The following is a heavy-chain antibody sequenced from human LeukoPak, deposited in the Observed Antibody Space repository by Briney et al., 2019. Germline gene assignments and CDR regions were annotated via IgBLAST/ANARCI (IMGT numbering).Heavy chain of an antibody. J-gene: IGHJ3*02. D-gene: IGHD5-12*01. CDR1: GGSISSGGYY. CDR2: IYYSGST. CDR3: ARGGSGYDLAFDI. Sequence: SETLSLTCTVSGGSISSGGYYWSWIRQPPGKGLEWIGYIYYSGSTNYNPSLKSRVTISVDTSKNQFSLKLSSVTAADTAVYYCARGGSGYDLAFDIWGQGTMVTVSS. V-gene: IGHV4-61*08.